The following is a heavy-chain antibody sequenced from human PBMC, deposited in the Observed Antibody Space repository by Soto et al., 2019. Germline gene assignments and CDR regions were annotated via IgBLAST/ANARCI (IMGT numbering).Heavy chain of an antibody. V-gene: IGHV5-51*01. D-gene: IGHD3-10*01. CDR1: GYSFTSYW. CDR3: ARSTGELFAPHDAYAI. Sequence: GESLKISCKGSGYSFTSYWIGWVRQMPGKGLEWMGIIYPGDSDTRYSPSFQGQVTISADKSISTAYLQWSSLKASDTAMYYCARSTGELFAPHDAYAIWGQGTMVTVSS. J-gene: IGHJ3*02. CDR2: IYPGDSDT.